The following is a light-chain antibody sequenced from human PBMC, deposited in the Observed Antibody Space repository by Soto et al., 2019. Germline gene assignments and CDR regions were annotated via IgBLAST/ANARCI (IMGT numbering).Light chain of an antibody. J-gene: IGKJ4*01. CDR3: QHYGSSPLT. CDR1: QNVRSNE. V-gene: IGKV3-20*01. Sequence: EIVLTQSPGTLSLSPGERATLSCRASQNVRSNELAWYQQKPGQAPRLLIYGASSRATAIPDRVSGSRSGTDFTLTISRLEHDDFAVYYCQHYGSSPLTFGGGTKVEF. CDR2: GAS.